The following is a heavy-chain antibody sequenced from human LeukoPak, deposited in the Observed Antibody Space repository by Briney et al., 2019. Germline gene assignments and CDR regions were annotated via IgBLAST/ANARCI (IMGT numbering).Heavy chain of an antibody. CDR2: ISGSGGST. D-gene: IGHD3-10*01. J-gene: IGHJ4*02. Sequence: GGSLRLSCAASGFTFSSYAMSWVRQAPGKGLEWVSAISGSGGSTYYADSVKGRFTISRDNSKNTLYLQMNSLRAEDTAVYYCARVHPSVRGAPYYFDYWGQGTLVTVSS. V-gene: IGHV3-23*01. CDR1: GFTFSSYA. CDR3: ARVHPSVRGAPYYFDY.